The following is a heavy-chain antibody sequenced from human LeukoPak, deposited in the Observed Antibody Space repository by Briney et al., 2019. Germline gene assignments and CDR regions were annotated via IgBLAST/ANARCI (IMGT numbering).Heavy chain of an antibody. J-gene: IGHJ4*02. CDR2: ISGSGGST. Sequence: GGSLRLSCAPSVFTFSSYAMSWVRQAPGKGLEWGSAISGSGGSTYYADSVKGRFTISRDNSKNTLYLQMNSLRAEDTAVYYCAKHEPPYYYDSSGLNPHDYWGQGTLVTVSS. V-gene: IGHV3-23*01. CDR3: AKHEPPYYYDSSGLNPHDY. D-gene: IGHD3-22*01. CDR1: VFTFSSYA.